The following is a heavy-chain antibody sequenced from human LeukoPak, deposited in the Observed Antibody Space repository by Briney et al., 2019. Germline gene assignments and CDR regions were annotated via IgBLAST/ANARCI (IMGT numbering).Heavy chain of an antibody. D-gene: IGHD5-24*01. CDR2: MNPNSGNT. CDR3: ARALATIDDY. J-gene: IGHJ4*02. CDR1: GYTFTSYD. Sequence: ASVKVSCKASGYTFTSYDINWVRQATGQGLEWMGWMNPNSGNTGYAQKFQGRVTITRDTSASTAYMELSSLGSEDTAVYYCARALATIDDYWGQGTLVTVSA. V-gene: IGHV1-8*01.